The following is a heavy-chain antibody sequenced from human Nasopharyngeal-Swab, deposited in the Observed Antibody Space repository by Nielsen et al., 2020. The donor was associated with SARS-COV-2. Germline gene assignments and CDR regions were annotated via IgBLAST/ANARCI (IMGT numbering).Heavy chain of an antibody. CDR3: AREPAVRPPAPDYYYYYGMDV. Sequence: GESLKISCAASGFTFSSYSMNWVRQAPGKGLEWVSYISSSSSTIYYADSVKGRFTISRDNAKNSLYLQMNSLRDEDTAVYYCAREPAVRPPAPDYYYYYGMDVWGQGTTVTVSS. D-gene: IGHD6-6*01. CDR2: ISSSSSTI. V-gene: IGHV3-48*02. J-gene: IGHJ6*02. CDR1: GFTFSSYS.